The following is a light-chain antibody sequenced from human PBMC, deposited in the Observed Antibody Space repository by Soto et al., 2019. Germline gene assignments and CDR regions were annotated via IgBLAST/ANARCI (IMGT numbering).Light chain of an antibody. J-gene: IGLJ2*01. CDR3: QSYDSSLSGVV. CDR2: GNS. V-gene: IGLV1-40*01. Sequence: QPVLTQPPSVSGAPGQRVTISCTGSSFNIGAGYDVHWYQHLPGTAPKLLIYGNSNRPSGVPDRFSGSKSGTSASLAITGLQAEDEADYYCQSYDSSLSGVVFGGGTKLTVL. CDR1: SFNIGAGYD.